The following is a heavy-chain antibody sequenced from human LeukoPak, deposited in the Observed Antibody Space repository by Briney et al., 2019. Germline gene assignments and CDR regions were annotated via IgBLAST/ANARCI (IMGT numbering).Heavy chain of an antibody. Sequence: ASVKVSCKASGYSFTLYPISWVRQAPGQGLEWMGRISAYTGDTNYAQDLQGRVTMATDTSTSTAYMELSSLRSEDTAVYYCATVVVPAASSGNWLDPWGQGTLVTVSS. D-gene: IGHD2-2*01. CDR1: GYSFTLYP. CDR3: ATVVVPAASSGNWLDP. J-gene: IGHJ5*02. V-gene: IGHV1-18*01. CDR2: ISAYTGDT.